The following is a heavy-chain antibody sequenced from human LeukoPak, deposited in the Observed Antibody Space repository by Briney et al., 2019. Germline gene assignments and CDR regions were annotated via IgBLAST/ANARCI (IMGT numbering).Heavy chain of an antibody. Sequence: SHTLSLTRAVYVGSFSRYYSRWIRQPPAKGREGMGEINHSGSTNYNPPLKSRVTISVDTSKNQFSLKLSSVTAADTAVYYCAIGLEEQWLFWDAFDIWGRGTMVTVSS. J-gene: IGHJ3*02. CDR3: AIGLEEQWLFWDAFDI. CDR1: VGSFSRYY. CDR2: INHSGST. D-gene: IGHD6-19*01. V-gene: IGHV4-34*01.